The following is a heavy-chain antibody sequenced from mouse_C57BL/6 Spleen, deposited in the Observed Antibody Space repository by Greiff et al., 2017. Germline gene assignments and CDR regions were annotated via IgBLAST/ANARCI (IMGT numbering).Heavy chain of an antibody. CDR1: GYNINNTY. CDR2: IDPANGNT. CDR3: ARGDYPGCYAMDY. Sequence: DVQLQESVAELVRPGASVKLSCTASGYNINNTYMPWVKQRPEQGLEWIGRIDPANGNTKYAPKFQGKATITADPSSNTAYLQLNSLTSEDTAIYSGARGDYPGCYAMDYWGQGTSVTVSS. J-gene: IGHJ4*01. V-gene: IGHV14-3*01. D-gene: IGHD2-4*01.